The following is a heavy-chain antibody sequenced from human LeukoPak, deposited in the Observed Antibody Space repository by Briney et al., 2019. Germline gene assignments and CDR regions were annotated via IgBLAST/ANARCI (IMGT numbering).Heavy chain of an antibody. J-gene: IGHJ4*02. Sequence: GASVKVSCKASGYTFTSYYMHWVRQAPGQGLEWMGIINPSGGSTSYAQKFQGRVTMTRDTSTSTVYMELSSLRSEDTAVYYWARDYSALAVAGTGGFDYWGQGTLVTVSS. CDR1: GYTFTSYY. CDR2: INPSGGST. V-gene: IGHV1-46*01. D-gene: IGHD6-19*01. CDR3: ARDYSALAVAGTGGFDY.